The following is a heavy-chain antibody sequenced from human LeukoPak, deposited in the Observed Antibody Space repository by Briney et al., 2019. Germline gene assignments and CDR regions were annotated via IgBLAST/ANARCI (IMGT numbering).Heavy chain of an antibody. J-gene: IGHJ3*02. CDR2: IYSGGST. CDR3: ASIVGATNAFDI. V-gene: IGHV3-53*01. Sequence: GGSLRLSCAASEFIFSSYWMSWVRQAPGKGLEWVSVIYSGGSTYYADSVKGRFTISRDNSKNTLYLQMNSLRAEDTAVYYCASIVGATNAFDIWGQGTMVTVSS. CDR1: EFIFSSYW. D-gene: IGHD1-26*01.